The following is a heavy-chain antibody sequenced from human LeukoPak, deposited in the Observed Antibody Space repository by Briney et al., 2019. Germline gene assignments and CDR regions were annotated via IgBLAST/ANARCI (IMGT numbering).Heavy chain of an antibody. CDR1: GFTFSSYG. CDR3: AKSGGYCSSTSCSYYYYMDV. Sequence: GGSLRLSCAASGFTFSSYGMHWVRQAPGKGLEWVAFIRYDGSNKYYADSVKGRFTISRDNSKNTPYLQMNSLRAEDTAVYYCAKSGGYCSSTSCSYYYYMDVWGKGTTVTVSS. D-gene: IGHD2-2*01. CDR2: IRYDGSNK. V-gene: IGHV3-30*02. J-gene: IGHJ6*03.